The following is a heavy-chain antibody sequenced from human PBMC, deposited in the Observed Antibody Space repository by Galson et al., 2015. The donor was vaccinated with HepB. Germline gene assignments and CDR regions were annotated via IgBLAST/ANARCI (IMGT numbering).Heavy chain of an antibody. Sequence: CAISEDSVSSNSAAWNWIRQSPSRGLEWLGRTYYRSKWYNDYAVSVRSRITINPDTSKNQFSLQLNSVTPEDTAVYYCARDMPETEGFDYWGQGTLVTVSS. V-gene: IGHV6-1*01. D-gene: IGHD2-2*01. CDR1: EDSVSSNSAA. J-gene: IGHJ4*02. CDR2: TYYRSKWYN. CDR3: ARDMPETEGFDY.